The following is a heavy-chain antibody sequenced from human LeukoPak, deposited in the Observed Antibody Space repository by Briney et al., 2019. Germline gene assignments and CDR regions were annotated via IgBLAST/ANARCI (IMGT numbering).Heavy chain of an antibody. CDR2: TSKDGSDT. V-gene: IGHV3-74*01. Sequence: GGSLRLSCAASGFTFSDYWMHWVRQGPGKGPEWLSRTSKDGSDTFYVDAEKGRFTASRDNAKNTVYLQVTNVRPDDTAVYYCARGGYSGSYYRFSWGQGTVVTVAS. CDR3: ARGGYSGSYYRFS. CDR1: GFTFSDYW. J-gene: IGHJ4*02. D-gene: IGHD6-25*01.